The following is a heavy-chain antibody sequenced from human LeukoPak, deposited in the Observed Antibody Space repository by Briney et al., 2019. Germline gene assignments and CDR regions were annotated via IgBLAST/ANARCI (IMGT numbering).Heavy chain of an antibody. J-gene: IGHJ4*02. CDR3: AREPYCSSTSCAHYFDY. V-gene: IGHV3-21*01. D-gene: IGHD2-2*01. CDR2: ISSSSSYI. Sequence: GGSLRLSCAASGFTFSSYSMNWVRQAPGKGLEWVSSISSSSSYIYYADSVKGRFTISRDNAKNPLYLQMNSLRAEDTAVYYCAREPYCSSTSCAHYFDYWGQGTLVTISS. CDR1: GFTFSSYS.